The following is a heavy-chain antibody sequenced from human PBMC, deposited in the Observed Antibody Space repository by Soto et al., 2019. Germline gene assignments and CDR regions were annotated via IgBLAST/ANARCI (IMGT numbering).Heavy chain of an antibody. V-gene: IGHV3-30*18. CDR1: GFTFSIYV. CDR3: AKGDPTDAFDI. J-gene: IGHJ3*02. CDR2: ISYDGSNK. Sequence: PGGSLRLSCAASGFTFSIYVMAWSRQAPGKGLEWVAVISYDGSNKYYADSVKGRFTISRDNSKNTLYLQMNSLRAEDTAVYYCAKGDPTDAFDIWGQGTMVTVSS.